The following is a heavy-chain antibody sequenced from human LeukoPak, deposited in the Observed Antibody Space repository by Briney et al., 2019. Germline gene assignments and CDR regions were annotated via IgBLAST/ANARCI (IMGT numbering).Heavy chain of an antibody. CDR3: ARDPGVGADYYYNYYYMDV. D-gene: IGHD1-26*01. V-gene: IGHV1-8*02. J-gene: IGHJ6*03. Sequence: ASVKVSCKASGYTFTSYDINWVRQATGQGLEWMGWMNPNSGNTGYAQKFQGRVTITRNTSISTAYMELSSLRSEDTAVYYCARDPGVGADYYYNYYYMDVWGKGTTVTVSS. CDR2: MNPNSGNT. CDR1: GYTFTSYD.